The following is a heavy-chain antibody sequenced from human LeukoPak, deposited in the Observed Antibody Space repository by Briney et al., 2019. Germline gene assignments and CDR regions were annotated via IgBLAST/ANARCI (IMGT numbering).Heavy chain of an antibody. CDR2: IIQDGSEK. V-gene: IGHV3-7*01. CDR1: GFTFSYYW. J-gene: IGHJ6*04. D-gene: IGHD3-10*02. CDR3: AELGITMIGGV. Sequence: GGSLRLSCAASGFTFSYYWMSWVRQAPGKGLEWVANIIQDGSEKHYVDSVKGRFTISRDNAKSSLYLQMNSLRAEDTAVYYCAELGITMIGGVWGKGTTVTISS.